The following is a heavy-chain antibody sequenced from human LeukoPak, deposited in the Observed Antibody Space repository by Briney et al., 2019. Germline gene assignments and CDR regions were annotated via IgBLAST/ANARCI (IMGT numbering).Heavy chain of an antibody. CDR3: ARGYWYFDL. CDR2: INHSGST. V-gene: IGHV4-34*01. Sequence: SETLSLTCAVYGGSFSGYYWSWIRQPPGKGLEWIGEINHSGSTNYNPSLKSRVTISVDTSKNQFSLKLSSVTAADTAVYYCARGYWYFDLWGRGTLVTVSS. CDR1: GGSFSGYY. J-gene: IGHJ2*01.